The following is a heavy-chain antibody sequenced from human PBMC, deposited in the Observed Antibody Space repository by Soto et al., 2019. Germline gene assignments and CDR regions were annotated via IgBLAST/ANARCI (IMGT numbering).Heavy chain of an antibody. CDR2: ISYDGSNK. CDR3: AKDQYYYDSSGYYYGIGYYYYGMDV. J-gene: IGHJ6*02. D-gene: IGHD3-22*01. V-gene: IGHV3-30*18. CDR1: GFTFSSYG. Sequence: PGGSLRLSCAASGFTFSSYGMHWVRQAPGKGLEWVAVISYDGSNKYYADSVKGRFTISRDNSKNTLYLQMNSLRAEDTAVYYCAKDQYYYDSSGYYYGIGYYYYGMDVWGQGTTVTVSS.